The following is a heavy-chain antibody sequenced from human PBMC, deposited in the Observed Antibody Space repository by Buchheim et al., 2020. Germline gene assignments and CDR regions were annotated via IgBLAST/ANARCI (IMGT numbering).Heavy chain of an antibody. CDR3: AKDCGENYYDSSGYYDP. CDR1: RFTFSSYA. V-gene: IGHV3-23*01. Sequence: EVQLLESGGDLVQPGGSLRLSCAASRFTFSSYAMNWVRQAPGKGLEWVSAISGSGGSTYYADSVKGRFTISRDNSKNTLYLQMNSLRAEDTAVYYCAKDCGENYYDSSGYYDPWGQGTL. D-gene: IGHD3-22*01. CDR2: ISGSGGST. J-gene: IGHJ5*02.